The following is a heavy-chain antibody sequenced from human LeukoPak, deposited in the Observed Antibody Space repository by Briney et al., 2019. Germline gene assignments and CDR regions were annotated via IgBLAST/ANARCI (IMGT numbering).Heavy chain of an antibody. CDR3: ARRVAVAGTYFDY. Sequence: SETLSLTCTVSGGSISSSSYYWGWIRQPPGKGLEWIGSIYYSGSTYYNPSLKSRVTISVDTSKNQFSLKLSSVTAADTAVYYCARRVAVAGTYFDYRGQGTLVTVSS. CDR1: GGSISSSSYY. D-gene: IGHD6-19*01. V-gene: IGHV4-39*01. J-gene: IGHJ4*02. CDR2: IYYSGST.